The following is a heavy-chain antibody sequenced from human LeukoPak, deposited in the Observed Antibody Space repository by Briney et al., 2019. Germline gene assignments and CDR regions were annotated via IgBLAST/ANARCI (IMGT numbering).Heavy chain of an antibody. CDR3: ARQGSGGRSFDV. Sequence: PSETLSLTCTVSGGSISTYYLSWIRQPPGKGLEWIGYMYNSGSTNYNPSLKSRVTISIDTSKNQVSLRLSSVTAADTAVYYCARQGSGGRSFDVWGQGTMVTVSS. CDR2: MYNSGST. D-gene: IGHD1-26*01. J-gene: IGHJ3*01. V-gene: IGHV4-59*08. CDR1: GGSISTYY.